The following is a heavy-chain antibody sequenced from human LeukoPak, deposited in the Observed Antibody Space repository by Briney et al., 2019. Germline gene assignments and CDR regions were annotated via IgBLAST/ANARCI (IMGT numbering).Heavy chain of an antibody. D-gene: IGHD3-10*01. CDR2: ISSSGSTI. J-gene: IGHJ4*02. CDR3: ARGFGELSYYFDY. Sequence: PGGSLRLSCAASGFTFSSYEMNWVRQAPGKGLEWVSYISSSGSTIYYADSVKGRFTISRDNAKNSLYLQMNSLRAEDTAVYYCARGFGELSYYFDYWGQGTLVTVSS. CDR1: GFTFSSYE. V-gene: IGHV3-48*03.